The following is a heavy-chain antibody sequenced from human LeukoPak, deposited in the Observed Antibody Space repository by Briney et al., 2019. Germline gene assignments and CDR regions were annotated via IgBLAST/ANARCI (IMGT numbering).Heavy chain of an antibody. J-gene: IGHJ4*02. Sequence: ASVKVSCKTSGFTFTSYGFTWVRQAPGQGAEWMGWISAYNGNTNYAQKFRGRVTMTTDTSTSTVSMELRSLTSDDTAVYYCARGGLSSSGCDFWGPGTLVSVSS. CDR1: GFTFTSYG. D-gene: IGHD6-19*01. V-gene: IGHV1-18*01. CDR2: ISAYNGNT. CDR3: ARGGLSSSGCDF.